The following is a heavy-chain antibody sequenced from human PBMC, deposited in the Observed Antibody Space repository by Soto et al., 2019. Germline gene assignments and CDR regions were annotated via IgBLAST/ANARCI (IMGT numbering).Heavy chain of an antibody. V-gene: IGHV4-39*01. CDR2: VYYSGTP. J-gene: IGHJ5*02. CDR3: ASADTAMAPPGS. D-gene: IGHD5-18*01. Sequence: PSETLSLTCTVSRGSISSYFWGWIRQPPGKGLEWIASVYYSGTPYYSPSLKSRVTISIDTSKTQISLKLNSLTAADTAVYYCASADTAMAPPGSWGQGILVTVSS. CDR1: RGSISSYF.